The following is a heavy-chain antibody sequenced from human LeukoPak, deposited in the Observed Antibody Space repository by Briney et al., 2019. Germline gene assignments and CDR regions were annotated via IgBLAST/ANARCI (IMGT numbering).Heavy chain of an antibody. CDR2: ILYTGST. CDR3: ARSTGVLFHP. J-gene: IGHJ5*02. V-gene: IGHV4-59*08. D-gene: IGHD1-1*01. CDR1: GGSISSYY. Sequence: SETLSLTCTVSGGSISSYYWSWVRQPPGKSLEWIGYILYTGSTNYNPSLKSRVTISIDTSENQFSLRLTSVTAADTAVYYCARSTGVLFHPWGQGTLVTVSS.